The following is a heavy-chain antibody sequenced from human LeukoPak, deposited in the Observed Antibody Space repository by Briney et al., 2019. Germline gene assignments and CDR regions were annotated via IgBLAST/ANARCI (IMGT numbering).Heavy chain of an antibody. CDR1: GGTFSSYA. CDR2: IIPIFGTA. CDR3: ARAYSYGYYFDY. D-gene: IGHD5-18*01. J-gene: IGHJ4*02. Sequence: SVKVSCRASGGTFSSYAISWVRQAPGQGLEWMGGIIPIFGTANYAQKFQGRVTITTDESTSTAYMELSSLRSEDTAVYYCARAYSYGYYFDYWGQGTLVTVSS. V-gene: IGHV1-69*05.